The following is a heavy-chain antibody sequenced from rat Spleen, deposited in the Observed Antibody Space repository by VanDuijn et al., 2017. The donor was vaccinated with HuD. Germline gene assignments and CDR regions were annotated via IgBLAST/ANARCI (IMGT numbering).Heavy chain of an antibody. Sequence: EVQLVESGGGLVQPGRSLKLSCVASGFTFNNYWMTWIRQAPGKGLEWVASITNTGRSTYYPDSVRGRFAISRDTAANTLYLQMSSLRSEDTATYYSTRGGFYRYWGQGVMVTVSS. V-gene: IGHV5-31*01. CDR3: TRGGFYRY. CDR1: GFTFNNYW. CDR2: ITNTGRST. D-gene: IGHD1-1*01. J-gene: IGHJ2*01.